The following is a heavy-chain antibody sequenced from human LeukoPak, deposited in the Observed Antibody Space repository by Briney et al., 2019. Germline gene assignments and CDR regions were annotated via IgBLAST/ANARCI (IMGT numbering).Heavy chain of an antibody. CDR3: AKTMGAIDHDY. CDR2: VTSSGGST. CDR1: GFNFRSFS. V-gene: IGHV3-23*01. J-gene: IGHJ4*02. D-gene: IGHD1-26*01. Sequence: GGSLRLSCAASGFNFRSFSMTWVRQAPGKGLKWVSTVTSSGGSTYYADSVKGRFTNSRDNSKNTLYLQMSSLRAEDTAVYYCAKTMGAIDHDYWGQGTLVTVSS.